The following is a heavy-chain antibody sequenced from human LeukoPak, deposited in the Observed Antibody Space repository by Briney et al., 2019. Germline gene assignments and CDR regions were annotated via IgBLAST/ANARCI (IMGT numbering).Heavy chain of an antibody. J-gene: IGHJ4*02. D-gene: IGHD3-22*01. Sequence: GGSLRLSCAASGFTFSSYSMNWVRQAPGKGLEWVSSISSSSSYIYYADSVKGRFTISRDNAKNSLYLQMNILRAEDTAVYYCARGASYYYDSSGYSSRGTDYWGQGTLVTVSS. CDR2: ISSSSSYI. CDR1: GFTFSSYS. V-gene: IGHV3-21*01. CDR3: ARGASYYYDSSGYSSRGTDY.